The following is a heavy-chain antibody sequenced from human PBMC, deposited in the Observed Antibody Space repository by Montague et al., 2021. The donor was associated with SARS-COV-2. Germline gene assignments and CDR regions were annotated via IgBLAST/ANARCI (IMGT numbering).Heavy chain of an antibody. Sequence: TLSLTCVVSGGSVSSGDYSWSWIRQSPGKGLEWIGYIYQSGSAYYNPSLKSRVTISIDTSNNQFSLNLRSVTAADTGLYYCATGTRMYGIDFWGQGTTVTVPS. J-gene: IGHJ6*02. CDR1: GGSVSSGDYS. V-gene: IGHV4-30-2*06. CDR3: ATGTRMYGIDF. CDR2: IYQSGSA. D-gene: IGHD3-10*01.